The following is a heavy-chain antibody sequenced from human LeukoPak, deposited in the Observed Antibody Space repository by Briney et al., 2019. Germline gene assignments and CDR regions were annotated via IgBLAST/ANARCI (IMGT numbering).Heavy chain of an antibody. CDR3: ARASGYSGYDPFDY. J-gene: IGHJ4*02. CDR2: IYSGGDT. Sequence: GGSLRLSCAATGFTVSSNYMSWVRQAPGKGLEGVAVIYSGGDTYYADSMKGRFTISRDNSKNTLYLQMNTLRAEDTAVYYCARASGYSGYDPFDYWGQGTLVTVSS. V-gene: IGHV3-53*01. D-gene: IGHD5-12*01. CDR1: GFTVSSNY.